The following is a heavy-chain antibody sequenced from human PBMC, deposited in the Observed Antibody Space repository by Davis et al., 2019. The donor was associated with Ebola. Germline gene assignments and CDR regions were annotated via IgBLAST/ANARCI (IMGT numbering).Heavy chain of an antibody. J-gene: IGHJ6*02. Sequence: ASVKVSCKASGYTFTSYDINWVRQATGQGLEWMGWMNPNSGNTGYAQKFQGRVTMTRNTSISTAYMELSSLRSEDTAVYYCARDRGRYYGMDVWGQGTTVTVSS. V-gene: IGHV1-8*01. CDR1: GYTFTSYD. CDR2: MNPNSGNT. CDR3: ARDRGRYYGMDV.